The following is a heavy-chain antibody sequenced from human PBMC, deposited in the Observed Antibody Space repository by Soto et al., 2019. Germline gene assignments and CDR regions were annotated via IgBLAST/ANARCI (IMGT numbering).Heavy chain of an antibody. CDR1: GYTFATYG. Sequence: ASVKVSCKASGYTFATYGMHWVRQAPGQSLEWMGWINAVNGNTKYAQKFQGRVTMTRNTSISTAYMELSSLRSEDTAVYYCARVSPLYYYYYYGMDVWGQGTTVTVSS. CDR3: ARVSPLYYYYYYGMDV. CDR2: INAVNGNT. D-gene: IGHD2-2*01. V-gene: IGHV1-3*01. J-gene: IGHJ6*02.